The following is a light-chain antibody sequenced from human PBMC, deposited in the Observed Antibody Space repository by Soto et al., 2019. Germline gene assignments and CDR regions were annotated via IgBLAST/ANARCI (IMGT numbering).Light chain of an antibody. J-gene: IGLJ2*01. Sequence: QSALTQPASVSGSPGQSITISCTGTSSDIGKYNYVSWFQQHPAKAPKLIIFVVSTRPSGVSNRFSGSKSGNTASLTISGLQAEDEADYYCSSYTGSNINTVVFGGGTKLTVL. CDR2: VVS. CDR1: SSDIGKYNY. CDR3: SSYTGSNINTVV. V-gene: IGLV2-14*01.